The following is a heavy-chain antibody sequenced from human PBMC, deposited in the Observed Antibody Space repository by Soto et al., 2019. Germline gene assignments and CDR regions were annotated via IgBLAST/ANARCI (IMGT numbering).Heavy chain of an antibody. Sequence: SETLSLTCTVSGGCISSYYWSWIRQPPGKGLEWIGYIYYSGSTNYNPSLKSRVTISVDTSKNQFSLKLSSVTAADTAVYYCARASTVTTRGSRNNWFDPWGQGTLVTVSS. V-gene: IGHV4-59*08. CDR2: IYYSGST. D-gene: IGHD4-17*01. J-gene: IGHJ5*02. CDR3: ARASTVTTRGSRNNWFDP. CDR1: GGCISSYY.